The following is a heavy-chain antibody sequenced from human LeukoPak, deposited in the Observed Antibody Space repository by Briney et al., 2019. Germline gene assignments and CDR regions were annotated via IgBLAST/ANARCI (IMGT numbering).Heavy chain of an antibody. CDR3: TTSYSGTYLYYYYYAMDV. D-gene: IGHD1-26*01. J-gene: IGHJ6*02. CDR2: IKSKTDGWTT. CDR1: GFTFSNAW. Sequence: GGSLRLSCAASGFTFSNAWMSWVRQAPGKGLEWVGRIKSKTDGWTTDYAAPVKGRFTISRDDSKNTLYLQMNRLKTEDTAVYYCTTSYSGTYLYYYYYAMDVWGQGTTVTVSS. V-gene: IGHV3-15*01.